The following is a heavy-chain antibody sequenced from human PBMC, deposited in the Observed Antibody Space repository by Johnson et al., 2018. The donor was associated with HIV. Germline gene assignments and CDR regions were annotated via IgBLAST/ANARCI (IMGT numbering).Heavy chain of an antibody. Sequence: VQVVESGGGLVKPGGSLRLSCAASGFTFSDYYMSWIRQAPGKGLEWVSVIYSGGSTYYADSVKGRFTISRDNSKNTLCLQMNSLRVEDTAMYYCARGIVEVQPRYRLLRDDVFDVWGQGTMVTVSS. CDR2: IYSGGST. J-gene: IGHJ3*01. CDR1: GFTFSDYY. CDR3: ARGIVEVQPRYRLLRDDVFDV. D-gene: IGHD2-15*01. V-gene: IGHV3-66*01.